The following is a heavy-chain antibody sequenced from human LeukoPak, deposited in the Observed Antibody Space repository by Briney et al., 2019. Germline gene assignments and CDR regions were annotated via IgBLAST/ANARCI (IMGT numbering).Heavy chain of an antibody. Sequence: APVKVSCKASGYIFTSYNMHWVRQAPGQRLEWMGWINAGNGDTKYSQKFQDRVTITRDTSANTAYMELSSLRSEDTAVYYCSRDEDYWGQGTLVTVSS. J-gene: IGHJ4*02. CDR2: INAGNGDT. V-gene: IGHV1-3*01. CDR1: GYIFTSYN. CDR3: SRDEDY.